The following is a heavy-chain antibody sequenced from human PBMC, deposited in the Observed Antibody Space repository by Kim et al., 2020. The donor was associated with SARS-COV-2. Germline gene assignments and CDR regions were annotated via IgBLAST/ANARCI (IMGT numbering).Heavy chain of an antibody. J-gene: IGHJ5*02. Sequence: GGSLRLSCAASGFTFSSYGMHWVRQAPGKGLEWVAVISYDGSNKYYADSVKGRFTISRDNSKNTLYLQMNSLRAEDTAVYYCAKDRSSGWYGYNWFDPWGQGTLVTVSS. CDR2: ISYDGSNK. CDR1: GFTFSSYG. V-gene: IGHV3-30*18. CDR3: AKDRSSGWYGYNWFDP. D-gene: IGHD6-19*01.